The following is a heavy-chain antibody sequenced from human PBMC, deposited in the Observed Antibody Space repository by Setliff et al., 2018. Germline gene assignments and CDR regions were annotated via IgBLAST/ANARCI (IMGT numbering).Heavy chain of an antibody. CDR3: ARGWGVITIFGMDYYMDV. CDR2: INPNSGGT. Sequence: ASVKVSCKASGYTFTGYYMHWVRQAPGQGLEWMGRINPNSGGTNYAQKFQGRVTMTRDTSISTAYTELSRLRSDDTAVYYCARGWGVITIFGMDYYMDVWGKGTTVTVSS. CDR1: GYTFTGYY. J-gene: IGHJ6*03. V-gene: IGHV1-2*06. D-gene: IGHD3-3*01.